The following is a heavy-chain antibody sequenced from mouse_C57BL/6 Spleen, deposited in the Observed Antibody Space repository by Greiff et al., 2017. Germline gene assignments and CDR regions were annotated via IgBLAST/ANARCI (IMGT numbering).Heavy chain of an antibody. CDR2: ISSGSSTI. V-gene: IGHV5-17*01. CDR1: GFTFSDYG. CDR3: TRKYYSNMDY. J-gene: IGHJ4*01. Sequence: EVKLMESGGGLVKPGGSLKLSCAASGFTFSDYGMHWVRQAPEKGLEWVAYISSGSSTIYYADTVKGRFTISRDNAKNTLFLQMTRLRAEDTAMYYCTRKYYSNMDYWGQGTSVTVSS. D-gene: IGHD2-5*01.